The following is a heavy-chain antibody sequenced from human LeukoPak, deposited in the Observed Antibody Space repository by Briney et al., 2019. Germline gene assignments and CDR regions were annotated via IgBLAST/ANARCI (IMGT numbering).Heavy chain of an antibody. Sequence: SETLSLPCTVSGGSISSRSYYWGWIRQPPGEGLEWIWSIYYSGSPYYNPSLKSRLTISVDTSKNQFSLKLSSVTAAVTAGYYCARVPTSSFDYWGQGTLVTVSS. CDR1: GGSISSRSYY. CDR2: IYYSGSP. V-gene: IGHV4-39*01. CDR3: ARVPTSSFDY. J-gene: IGHJ4*02. D-gene: IGHD3-10*01.